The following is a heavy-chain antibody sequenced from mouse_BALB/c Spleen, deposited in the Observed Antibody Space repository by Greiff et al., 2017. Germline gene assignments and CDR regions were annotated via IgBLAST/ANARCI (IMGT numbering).Heavy chain of an antibody. J-gene: IGHJ3*01. Sequence: QVQLKESGAELVRPGTSVKISCKASGYTFTNYWLGWVKQRPGHGLEWIGDIYPGGGYTNYNEKFKGKATLTADTSSSTAYMQLSSLTSEDSAVYFCAAHPDSSWFAYWGQGTLVTVSA. CDR3: AAHPDSSWFAY. V-gene: IGHV1-63*02. CDR1: GYTFTNYW. CDR2: IYPGGGYT.